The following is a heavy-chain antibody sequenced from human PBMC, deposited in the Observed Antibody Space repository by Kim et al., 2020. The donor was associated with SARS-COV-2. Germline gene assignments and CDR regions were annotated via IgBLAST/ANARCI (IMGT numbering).Heavy chain of an antibody. V-gene: IGHV4-39*01. J-gene: IGHJ4*01. Sequence: SETLSLTCTVSGGSISSNNYYWGWIRQPPGKGLEWIGSIYYSGSTYYNPSLKSRVTISVDTSKDQFFLKLRYVTAADTAVYYCATQGAGSSSGHFDYWG. CDR2: IYYSGST. CDR1: GGSISSNNYY. D-gene: IGHD6-6*01. CDR3: ATQGAGSSSGHFDY.